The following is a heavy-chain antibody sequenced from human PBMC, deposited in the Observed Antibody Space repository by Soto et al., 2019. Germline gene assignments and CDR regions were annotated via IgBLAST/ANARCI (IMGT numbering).Heavy chain of an antibody. CDR3: ARDQGGITIFGVPYGTDV. D-gene: IGHD3-3*01. CDR1: GGSITSGGHY. Sequence: QVQLQESGPGLVKPSQTLSLTCTVSGGSITSGGHYWSWIRQHPGKGLEWIGYIYYSGSTYYNPSLKSRVTISIDTSKNHFSLKVRSVTVADTAVYYCARDQGGITIFGVPYGTDVWGQGTTVTISS. V-gene: IGHV4-31*03. CDR2: IYYSGST. J-gene: IGHJ6*02.